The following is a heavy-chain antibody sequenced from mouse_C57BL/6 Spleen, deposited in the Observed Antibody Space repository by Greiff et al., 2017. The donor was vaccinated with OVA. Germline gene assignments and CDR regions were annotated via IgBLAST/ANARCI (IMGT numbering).Heavy chain of an antibody. CDR1: GYTFTSYW. Sequence: VQLQQPGTELVKPGASVKLSCKASGYTFTSYWLHWVKQRPGQGLEWIGNINPSNGGTNYNEKFKSKATLTVDKSSSTAFMHLSSLTSDDSAVYYCARSQLRPWFAYWGQGTLVTVSA. D-gene: IGHD3-2*02. V-gene: IGHV1-53*01. CDR3: ARSQLRPWFAY. J-gene: IGHJ3*01. CDR2: INPSNGGT.